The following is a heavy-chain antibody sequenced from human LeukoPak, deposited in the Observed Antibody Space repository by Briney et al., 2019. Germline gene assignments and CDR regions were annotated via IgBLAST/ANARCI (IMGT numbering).Heavy chain of an antibody. D-gene: IGHD3-10*01. CDR2: IFYIGST. Sequence: PSQTLSLTCTVSGDSISSGDYYWSWIRQPPGKGLEWIGYIFYIGSTYYNPSLKSRVTISVDTSKNQFSLKLSSVTAADTAIYYCARADSRLRGRGMDVWGQGTTVTVSS. CDR3: ARADSRLRGRGMDV. J-gene: IGHJ6*02. V-gene: IGHV4-30-4*01. CDR1: GDSISSGDYY.